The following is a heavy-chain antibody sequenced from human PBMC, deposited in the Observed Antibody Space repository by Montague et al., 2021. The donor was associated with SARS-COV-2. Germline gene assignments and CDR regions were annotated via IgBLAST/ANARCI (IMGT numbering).Heavy chain of an antibody. CDR3: ARGRQHINMVVVVVTGGEYYFDF. V-gene: IGHV4-34*01. CDR2: INHRGST. J-gene: IGHJ4*02. Sequence: SETLSLTCAVYDGSFSDYSWTWIRQPPGKGLEWIGEINHRGSTNXNPSLKSPVTISVDTSKNQFSLKMTSVTAADTAVYYCARGRQHINMVVVVVTGGEYYFDFWGQGTLVAVSS. CDR1: DGSFSDYS. D-gene: IGHD3-22*01.